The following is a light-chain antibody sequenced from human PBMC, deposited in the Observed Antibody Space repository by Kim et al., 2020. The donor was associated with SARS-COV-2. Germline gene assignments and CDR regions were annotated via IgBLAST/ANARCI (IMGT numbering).Light chain of an antibody. CDR3: NSRDSSGNHVV. J-gene: IGLJ2*01. Sequence: ALGPTVRITCQGDSLRSYYASWYQQKPGQAPVVVIYGKNNRPSGIPDRFSGSSSGNTASLTITGAQAEDEAYYYCNSRDSSGNHVVFGGGTQLTVL. CDR1: SLRSYY. CDR2: GKN. V-gene: IGLV3-19*01.